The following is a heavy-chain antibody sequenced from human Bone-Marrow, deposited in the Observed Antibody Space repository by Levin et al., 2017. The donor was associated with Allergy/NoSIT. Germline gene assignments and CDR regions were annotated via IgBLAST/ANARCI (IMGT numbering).Heavy chain of an antibody. D-gene: IGHD4-17*01. CDR2: IWYDGSNK. V-gene: IGHV3-33*01. J-gene: IGHJ4*02. CDR3: ARGVDEKTTVTTPDY. CDR1: GFTFSSYG. Sequence: AGGSLRLSCAASGFTFSSYGMHWVRQAPGKGLEWVAVIWYDGSNKYYADSVKGRFTISRDNSKNTLYLQMNSLRAEDTAVYYCARGVDEKTTVTTPDYWGQGTLVTVSS.